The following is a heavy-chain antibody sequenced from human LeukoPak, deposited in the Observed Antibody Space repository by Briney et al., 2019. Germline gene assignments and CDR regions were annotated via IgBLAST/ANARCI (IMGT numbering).Heavy chain of an antibody. CDR3: ARVRGYCSGGSCPYFDY. J-gene: IGHJ4*02. V-gene: IGHV1-46*01. D-gene: IGHD2-15*01. CDR1: GYTFTSYY. CDR2: INPSGGST. Sequence: ASVKVSCKGSGYTFTSYYMHWVRQAPGQGLEWMGIINPSGGSTSYAQKFQGRVTMTRDTSTSTVYMELSSLRSEDTAVYYCARVRGYCSGGSCPYFDYWGQGTLVTVSS.